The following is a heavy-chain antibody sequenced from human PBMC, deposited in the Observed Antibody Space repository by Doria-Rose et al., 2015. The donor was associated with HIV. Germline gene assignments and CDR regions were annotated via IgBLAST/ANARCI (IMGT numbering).Heavy chain of an antibody. CDR3: ARIKSSRWYHKYYFDF. V-gene: IGHV2-26*01. CDR1: GVSLSSPGMG. Sequence: SGPVLVKPTETLTLTCTVSGVSLSSPGMGVSWIRQPPGKALEWLANIFSDDEGSYKTSLKSSLTISRGTSKSQVVLTMTDMDPVDTATYYCARIKSSRWYHKYYFDFWGQGTLVIVSA. D-gene: IGHD6-13*01. J-gene: IGHJ4*02. CDR2: IFSDDEG.